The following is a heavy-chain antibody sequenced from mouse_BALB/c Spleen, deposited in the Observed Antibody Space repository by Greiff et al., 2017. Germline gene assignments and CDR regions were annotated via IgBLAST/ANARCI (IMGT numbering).Heavy chain of an antibody. Sequence: EVQRVESGAELVKPGASVKLSCTASGFNIKDTYMHWVKQRPEQGLEWIGRIDPANGNTKYDPKFQGKATITADTSSNTAYLQLSSLTSEDTAVYYCARRPYFDYWGQGTTLTVSS. CDR2: IDPANGNT. V-gene: IGHV14-3*02. J-gene: IGHJ2*01. CDR3: ARRPYFDY. CDR1: GFNIKDTY.